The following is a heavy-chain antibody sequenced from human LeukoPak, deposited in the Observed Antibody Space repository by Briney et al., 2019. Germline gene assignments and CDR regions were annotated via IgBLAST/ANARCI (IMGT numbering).Heavy chain of an antibody. J-gene: IGHJ3*02. Sequence: PGGSLRLSCAASGFTCSDYWMSWIRQAPGKGLEWASYISSSGSTIYYADSVKGRFTISRDNAKNSLYLQMNSLRAEDTAVYYCARDTNYFRPRGAFDIWGQGTMVTVSS. D-gene: IGHD2-8*01. CDR3: ARDTNYFRPRGAFDI. CDR1: GFTCSDYW. V-gene: IGHV3-11*01. CDR2: ISSSGSTI.